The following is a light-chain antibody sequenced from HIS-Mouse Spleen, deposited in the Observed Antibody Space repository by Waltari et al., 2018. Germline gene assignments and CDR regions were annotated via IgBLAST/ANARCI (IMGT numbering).Light chain of an antibody. CDR2: EGS. CDR1: SREVGSSNL. Sequence: QSALTQPASVSGSPGRSITTSCTGPSREVGSSNLVSWYQQHPGKAPKLMIYEGSKRPSGVSNRFSGSKSGNTASLTISGLQAEDEADYYCCSYAGSSTWVFGGGTKLTVL. CDR3: CSYAGSSTWV. J-gene: IGLJ3*02. V-gene: IGLV2-23*01.